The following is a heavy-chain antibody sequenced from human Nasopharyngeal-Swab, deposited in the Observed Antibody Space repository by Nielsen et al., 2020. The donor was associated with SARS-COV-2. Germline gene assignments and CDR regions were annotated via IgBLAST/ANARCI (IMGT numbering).Heavy chain of an antibody. D-gene: IGHD7-27*01. CDR1: GFTFNSYV. V-gene: IGHV3-23*01. Sequence: GGSLRLSCAASGFTFNSYVMIWVRQAPGEGLEWVSYITVSGDATNYAESVKGRFTISRDNSKNLLYPQMNSLRVEDTATYYCAPDPNWGIGYWGRGTLVTVSS. J-gene: IGHJ4*02. CDR3: APDPNWGIGY. CDR2: ITVSGDAT.